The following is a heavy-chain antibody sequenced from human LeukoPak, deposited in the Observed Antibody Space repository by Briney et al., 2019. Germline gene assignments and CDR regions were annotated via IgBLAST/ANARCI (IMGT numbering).Heavy chain of an antibody. Sequence: SETLSLTCAVYGGSFSGYYWSWIRQPPGRGLEWIGEINHSGSTNYNTSLKSRVTIAVDTSKNQFSLKLSSVTAADTAVYYCARGRNTMVRGALGAETRYYYSYYMDVWGKGTTVTVSS. CDR3: ARGRNTMVRGALGAETRYYYSYYMDV. V-gene: IGHV4-34*01. CDR2: INHSGST. CDR1: GGSFSGYY. D-gene: IGHD3-10*01. J-gene: IGHJ6*03.